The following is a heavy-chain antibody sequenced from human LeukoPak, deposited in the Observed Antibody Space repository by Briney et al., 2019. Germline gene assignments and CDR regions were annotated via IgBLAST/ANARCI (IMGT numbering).Heavy chain of an antibody. CDR3: ARDLSWGSYTS. CDR2: IIPIFGSA. D-gene: IGHD3-16*01. Sequence: SVKVSCKASGGTFSSYAISWVRLAPGHGLEWMGGIIPIFGSANYAQKFQGRVTITADKSTSTAYMELNSLSAEDTAVYYCARDLSWGSYTSWGQGTLVTVSS. CDR1: GGTFSSYA. V-gene: IGHV1-69*06. J-gene: IGHJ4*02.